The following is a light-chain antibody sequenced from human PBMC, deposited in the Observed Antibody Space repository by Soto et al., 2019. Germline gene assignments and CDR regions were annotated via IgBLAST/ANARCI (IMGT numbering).Light chain of an antibody. CDR3: QQYGSSPA. CDR1: QSVTSSY. V-gene: IGKV3-20*01. J-gene: IGKJ4*01. CDR2: GAS. Sequence: EIVLTQSPGTLSLSPGERATLSCRASQSVTSSYLAWYQQKPGQAPRLLIYGASSTATGIPARFSGSGSGTDFTLTISRLEPEDFAVYYCQQYGSSPAFGGGTKVEIK.